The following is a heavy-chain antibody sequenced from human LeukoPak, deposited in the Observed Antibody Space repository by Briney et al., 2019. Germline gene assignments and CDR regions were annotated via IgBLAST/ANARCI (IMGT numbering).Heavy chain of an antibody. V-gene: IGHV3-23*01. D-gene: IGHD4-23*01. CDR3: AKDSEATITPLSAYDI. Sequence: GGSLRLSCAASGFSFRNYAISWVRQAPGKGLEWVSSISGSGGSTYSADSVKGRFTISRENSNNTLYLQMNSLRADDTAMYYCAKDSEATITPLSAYDIWGQGTMVTVSS. CDR2: ISGSGGST. CDR1: GFSFRNYA. J-gene: IGHJ3*02.